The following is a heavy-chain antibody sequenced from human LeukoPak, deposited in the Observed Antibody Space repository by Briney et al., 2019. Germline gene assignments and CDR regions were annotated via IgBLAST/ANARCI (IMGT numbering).Heavy chain of an antibody. CDR1: GASVSSNSYH. Sequence: ETLSLTCTVSGASVSSNSYHWSWIRQAPGKGLEWVSSISSSSSYIYYADSVKGRFTISRDNAKNSLYLQMNSLRAEDTAVXYCARDLXWGFRXGXXYDYWGXXTXVXXSS. V-gene: IGHV3-21*04. D-gene: IGHD1-26*01. CDR3: ARDLXWGFRXGXXYDY. CDR2: ISSSSSYI. J-gene: IGHJ4*01.